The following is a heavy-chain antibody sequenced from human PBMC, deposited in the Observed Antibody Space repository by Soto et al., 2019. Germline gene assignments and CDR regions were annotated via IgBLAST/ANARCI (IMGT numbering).Heavy chain of an antibody. CDR2: ISAYNGNT. CDR1: GYIFASYG. V-gene: IGHV1-18*01. J-gene: IGHJ6*02. Sequence: QVQLVQSGAEVKKPGASVKVSCKASGYIFASYGISWVRQAPGQGLEWMGWISAYNGNTNYAQKLQGRVTMSTDTSASTACMALRSLRSDDTAVYDCGRSVGLSYGMDVWGQGTTVTVSS. D-gene: IGHD1-26*01. CDR3: GRSVGLSYGMDV.